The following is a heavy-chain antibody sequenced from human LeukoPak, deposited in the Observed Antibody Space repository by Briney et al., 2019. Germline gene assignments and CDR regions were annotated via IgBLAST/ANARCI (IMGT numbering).Heavy chain of an antibody. D-gene: IGHD2-15*01. J-gene: IGHJ4*02. CDR3: ARDGPEGIMVVAPTHYFHY. CDR1: GVSISSSYYD. V-gene: IGHV4-39*07. CDR2: VYYSGTT. Sequence: SETLSLTCTVSGVSISSSYYDWGWIRQPPGKGLEWIGSVYYSGTTYYSPSLQSRVTMSVKMSKNLVSLKLRSVTAADTAVYYCARDGPEGIMVVAPTHYFHYWGQGTLVTVSS.